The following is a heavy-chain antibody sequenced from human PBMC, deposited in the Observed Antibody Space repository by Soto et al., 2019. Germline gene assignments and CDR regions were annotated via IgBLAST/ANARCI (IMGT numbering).Heavy chain of an antibody. V-gene: IGHV4-39*01. CDR1: CDAVGRPAYF. CDR3: ARQLGRGWFAP. Sequence: SDTLSLTCALSCDAVGRPAYFGALIRQPPGEGLEWIGIIYSIGSTYYKPSLQSRVTISVDTSKTEFSLKLYFVTDTDTAVYYCARQLGRGWFAPWGQGTLVTVSS. CDR2: IYSIGST. D-gene: IGHD3-10*01. J-gene: IGHJ5*02.